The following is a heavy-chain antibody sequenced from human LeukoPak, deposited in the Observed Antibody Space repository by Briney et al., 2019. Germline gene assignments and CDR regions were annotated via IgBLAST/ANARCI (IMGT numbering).Heavy chain of an antibody. CDR3: ARYSGSSAIVS. Sequence: GGSLRLSCAASGFTVSTNYMSWVRQAPGKGLEWVSVIYSGGSTYYADSVKGRFTISRDNSKNTLYLQMNSLKAEDTAVYYCARYSGSSAIVSWGQGTLVTVSS. CDR1: GFTVSTNY. D-gene: IGHD3-10*01. CDR2: IYSGGST. V-gene: IGHV3-53*01. J-gene: IGHJ5*01.